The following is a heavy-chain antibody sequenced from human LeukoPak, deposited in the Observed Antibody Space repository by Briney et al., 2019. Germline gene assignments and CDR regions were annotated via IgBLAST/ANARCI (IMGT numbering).Heavy chain of an antibody. CDR3: ARGGPGYFDWLYETPSAFDI. Sequence: PGGSLRLSCAASGFTFSDYYMSWIRQAPGKGLEWVSYISSSGSTIYYADSVKGRFTISRDNAKNSLYLQMNSLRAEDTAVYYCARGGPGYFDWLYETPSAFDIWGQGTMVTVSS. J-gene: IGHJ3*02. CDR2: ISSSGSTI. V-gene: IGHV3-11*01. CDR1: GFTFSDYY. D-gene: IGHD3-9*01.